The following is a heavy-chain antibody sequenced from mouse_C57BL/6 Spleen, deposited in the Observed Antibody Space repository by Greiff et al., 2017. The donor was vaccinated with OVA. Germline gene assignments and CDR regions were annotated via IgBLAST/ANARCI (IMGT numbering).Heavy chain of an antibody. CDR2: ISSGSSTI. Sequence: EVQLVESGGGFVKPGGSLKLSCAASGFTFSDYGMHWVRQAPEKGLEWVAYISSGSSTIYYADTVKGRFTISRDNAKNTLFLQMTSLRSEDTAMYYCAKTAQAYAMDYWGQGTSVTVSS. CDR1: GFTFSDYG. V-gene: IGHV5-17*01. D-gene: IGHD3-2*02. CDR3: AKTAQAYAMDY. J-gene: IGHJ4*01.